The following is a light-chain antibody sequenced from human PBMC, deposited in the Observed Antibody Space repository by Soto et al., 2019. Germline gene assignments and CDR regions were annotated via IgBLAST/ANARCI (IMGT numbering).Light chain of an antibody. CDR3: QQYNNWPIT. CDR2: GAS. Sequence: EIVMTQSQATLSVSPGERATLSCMASQNILSNLAWYQQNPGQAPRLLIYGASTRATGIPARFSGSGSGTEFTLTISSLQSEDFEIYYCQQYNNWPITFGQGTRLEIK. J-gene: IGKJ5*01. CDR1: QNILSN. V-gene: IGKV3-15*01.